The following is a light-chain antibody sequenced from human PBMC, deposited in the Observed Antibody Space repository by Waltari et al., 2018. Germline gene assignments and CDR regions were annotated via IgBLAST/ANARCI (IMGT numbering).Light chain of an antibody. CDR3: MQALQTPLT. J-gene: IGKJ4*01. Sequence: DIVMTQSPLSLPVTPGEPASIPCRSSQSLLHSNGYNYLDWYLQKPGQSPQLLIYLGSNRVSGVPDRFSGSGSGTDFTLKISRVEAEDVGVYYCMQALQTPLTFGGGTKVEIK. CDR1: QSLLHSNGYNY. CDR2: LGS. V-gene: IGKV2-28*01.